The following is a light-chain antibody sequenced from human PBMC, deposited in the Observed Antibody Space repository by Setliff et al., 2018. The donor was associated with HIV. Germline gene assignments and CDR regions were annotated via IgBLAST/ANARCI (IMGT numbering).Light chain of an antibody. Sequence: LTQPASVSGSPGQSITISCTGTSSDVGTYNYVSWYQQHPGKAPKLMIYDVSKRPSGVSDRFSGSKSGNTASLTISGLQAEDEADYYCTSYTSSDIYVFATGTKV. CDR1: SSDVGTYNY. V-gene: IGLV2-14*03. CDR3: TSYTSSDIYV. J-gene: IGLJ1*01. CDR2: DVS.